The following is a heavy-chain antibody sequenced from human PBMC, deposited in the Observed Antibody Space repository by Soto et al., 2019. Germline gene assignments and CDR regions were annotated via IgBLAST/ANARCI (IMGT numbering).Heavy chain of an antibody. CDR2: IYYSGST. CDR1: GGSISSYY. D-gene: IGHD3-16*01. V-gene: IGHV4-59*01. Sequence: PSETLSLTCTVSGGSISSYYWSWIRQPPGKGLEWIGYIYYSGSTNYNPSLKSRVTMSVDTSKNQFSLKLSSVTAADTAVYYCARAAPYGGEAFDIWGQGTMVTVSS. J-gene: IGHJ3*02. CDR3: ARAAPYGGEAFDI.